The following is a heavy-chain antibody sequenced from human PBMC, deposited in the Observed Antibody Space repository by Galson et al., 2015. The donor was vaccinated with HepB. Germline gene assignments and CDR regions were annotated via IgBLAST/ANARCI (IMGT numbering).Heavy chain of an antibody. CDR2: ISGYGGTT. Sequence: SLRLSCAASGFTFSTYAMNWVRQAPGKGLEWVSAISGYGGTTYYADSVKGRFTISRDNSKNTLYLQMNSLRAEDTALYYCAKDRSLLQYFDWPFDFWGQGTLVTVSS. J-gene: IGHJ4*02. CDR1: GFTFSTYA. D-gene: IGHD3-9*01. V-gene: IGHV3-23*01. CDR3: AKDRSLLQYFDWPFDF.